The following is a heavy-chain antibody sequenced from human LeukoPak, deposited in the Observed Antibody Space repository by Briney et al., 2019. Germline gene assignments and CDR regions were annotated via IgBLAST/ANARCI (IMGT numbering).Heavy chain of an antibody. J-gene: IGHJ4*02. Sequence: PSETLSLTCSVSGGSISSSSYYWGWIRQPPGKGLEWIGSIYYSGSTYNNPSLQSRVTMSVDTSKNQFSLKLSSVTAADFFFSSRRRHTRSSYGRNYFDFWGQGTLVTVSS. CDR1: GGSISSSSYY. V-gene: IGHV4-39*01. CDR3: RRHTRSSYGRNYFDF. CDR2: IYYSGST. D-gene: IGHD5-18*01.